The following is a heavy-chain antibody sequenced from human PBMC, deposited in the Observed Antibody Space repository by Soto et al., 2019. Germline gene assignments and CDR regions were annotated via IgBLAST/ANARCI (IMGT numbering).Heavy chain of an antibody. D-gene: IGHD3-3*01. CDR3: ERSGVWAPRVY. CDR2: ISAYNGNT. CDR1: AYTFTSYG. J-gene: IGHJ4*02. Sequence: QVQLVQSGAEVKKPGASVKVSCKASAYTFTSYGISWVRQAHGQGLEWLGWISAYNGNTNYEQNLQGRVTMTTDTSMSTAYMDLSSLRSDDTAVYYCERSGVWAPRVYCGQGTLVTVSS. V-gene: IGHV1-18*01.